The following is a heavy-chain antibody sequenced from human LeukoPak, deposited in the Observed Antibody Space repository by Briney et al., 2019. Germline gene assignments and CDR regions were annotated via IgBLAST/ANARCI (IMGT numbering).Heavy chain of an antibody. D-gene: IGHD2-2*01. V-gene: IGHV1-2*02. CDR1: GYTFTDYY. CDR2: INPNTGGT. CDR3: ARPPRDLVSAAPFDY. Sequence: ASVKVSCKTSGYTFTDYYMQWVRQAPGQGLEWMGWINPNTGGTNYAQKFQGRVTMTRDTSISTAFMELSRLRSDDTAVYYCARPPRDLVSAAPFDYWGQGTLVAVSS. J-gene: IGHJ4*02.